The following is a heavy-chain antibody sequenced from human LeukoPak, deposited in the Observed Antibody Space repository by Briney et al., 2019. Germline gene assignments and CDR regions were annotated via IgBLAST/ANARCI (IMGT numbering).Heavy chain of an antibody. V-gene: IGHV1-46*01. CDR3: ARGSNYYDSSGYLVFDY. CDR1: GYTFTSYY. D-gene: IGHD3-22*01. CDR2: INPSGGST. J-gene: IGHJ4*02. Sequence: ASVKVSCKASGYTFTSYYMHWARQAPGQGLEWIGIINPSGGSTSYAQKFQGRVTMTRDMSTSTVYMELSSLRSEDTAVYYCARGSNYYDSSGYLVFDYWGQGTLVTVSS.